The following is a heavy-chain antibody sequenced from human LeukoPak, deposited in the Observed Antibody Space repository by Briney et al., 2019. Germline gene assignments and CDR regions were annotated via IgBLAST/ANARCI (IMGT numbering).Heavy chain of an antibody. D-gene: IGHD4-11*01. CDR3: TRAEINDYNRY. CDR2: IYYSGST. V-gene: IGHV4-59*08. J-gene: IGHJ4*02. CDR1: GGXXXXYY. Sequence: SGGXXXXYYWSWIRQPPGKGLEWIGYIYYSGSTNYNPSLKSRVTISIDTSXKKIFLKLKYTNTAETAQYYCTRAEINDYNRYWGQGILVIVSS.